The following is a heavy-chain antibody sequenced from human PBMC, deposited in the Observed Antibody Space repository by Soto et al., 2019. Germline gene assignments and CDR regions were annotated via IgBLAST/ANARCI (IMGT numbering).Heavy chain of an antibody. J-gene: IGHJ6*02. V-gene: IGHV3-7*01. Sequence: GGSLRLSCAASGFTFSGSAMHWVRQASGKGLEWVANIKQDGSEKYYVDSVKGRFTISRDNAKNSLYLQMNSLRAEDTAVYYCARDTIAAFYYYYGMDVWGQGTTVTVSS. CDR1: GFTFSGSA. D-gene: IGHD6-6*01. CDR3: ARDTIAAFYYYYGMDV. CDR2: IKQDGSEK.